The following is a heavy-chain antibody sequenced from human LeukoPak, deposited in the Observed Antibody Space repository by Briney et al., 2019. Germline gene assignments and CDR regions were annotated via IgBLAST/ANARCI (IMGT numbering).Heavy chain of an antibody. CDR1: GFTFSSYG. J-gene: IGHJ4*02. D-gene: IGHD3/OR15-3a*01. V-gene: IGHV3-23*01. CDR3: AKDGTSYRYFDY. Sequence: GGSLRLSCAASGFTFSSYGMNWVRQAPGKGLEWVSAISGSGGSTYYADSVKGRFTISRDNSKNTLYLQMNSLRAEDTAVYYCAKDGTSYRYFDYRGQGTLVTVSS. CDR2: ISGSGGST.